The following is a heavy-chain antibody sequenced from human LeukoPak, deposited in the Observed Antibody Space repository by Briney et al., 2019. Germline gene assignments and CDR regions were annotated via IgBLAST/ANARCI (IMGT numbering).Heavy chain of an antibody. D-gene: IGHD6-13*01. CDR3: AKEVISIWFIYYYYFYMGV. V-gene: IGHV3-7*03. CDR2: INEDGSGK. Sequence: GGSLRLSCAASGFTFSSYRMSWGRHAPGKGLEWVSHINEDGSGKNYADSVKGRFTISTDNTKNTLYPQKNSLRAEDTGVYYCAKEVISIWFIYYYYFYMGVWGKGTTVTISS. CDR1: GFTFSSYR. J-gene: IGHJ6*03.